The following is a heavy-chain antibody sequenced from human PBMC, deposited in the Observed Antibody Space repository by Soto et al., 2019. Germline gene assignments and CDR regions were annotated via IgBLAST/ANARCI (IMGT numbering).Heavy chain of an antibody. V-gene: IGHV2-5*02. CDR2: IYWDDDK. CDR3: ARLHFWYFDL. CDR1: GFSLSTSGVG. Sequence: QVTLKESGPPLVKPTQTLTLTCTFSGFSLSTSGVGVGWIRQPPGKALEWLALIYWDDDKRFSPSLKTRLTIAKDTSKNQVVLTMTNMDPVDTATYYCARLHFWYFDLWGRGTLVTVSS. J-gene: IGHJ2*01.